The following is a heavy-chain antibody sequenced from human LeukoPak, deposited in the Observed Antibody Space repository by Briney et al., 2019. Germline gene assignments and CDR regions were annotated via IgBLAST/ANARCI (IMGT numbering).Heavy chain of an antibody. CDR2: IRSSSTYI. J-gene: IGHJ3*02. CDR1: GFTFSSYS. CDR3: ARSGSVVPAADDAFDI. Sequence: GGSLRLSCAASGFTFSSYSMNWVRQAPGKGLEWVSSIRSSSTYIYYVDSVKGRFTISRDNAMKSLYLQMNSLRPEDTAVYYCARSGSVVPAADDAFDIWPRDTGHRLF. V-gene: IGHV3-21*01. D-gene: IGHD2-2*01.